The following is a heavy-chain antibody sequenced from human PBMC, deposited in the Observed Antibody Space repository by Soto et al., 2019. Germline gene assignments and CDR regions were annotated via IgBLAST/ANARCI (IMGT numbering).Heavy chain of an antibody. CDR2: IYYSGST. Sequence: SETLSLTCTVSGGSISSSSYYWGWIRQPPGKGLEWIGSIYYSGSTYYNPSLKSRVTISVDTSKNQFSLKLSSVTAADTAVYYCAREDIVVVPAANGLDYWGQGTLVTVSS. J-gene: IGHJ4*02. V-gene: IGHV4-39*02. CDR1: GGSISSSSYY. CDR3: AREDIVVVPAANGLDY. D-gene: IGHD2-2*01.